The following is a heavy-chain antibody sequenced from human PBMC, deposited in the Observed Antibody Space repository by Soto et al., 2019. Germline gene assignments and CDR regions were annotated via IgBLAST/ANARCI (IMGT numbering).Heavy chain of an antibody. D-gene: IGHD3-10*01. CDR2: ISGGSSYT. CDR3: AKTRVADSGYYFDH. Sequence: QVQLVESGGGLVKPGGSLRLSCAASGFSFGDSYMSWIRQSAGNGLEWLSYISGGSSYTKYAESVKGRFTISRDNARRSLFLQVNGLRADDTAIYYCAKTRVADSGYYFDHWGQGTMVTVSS. CDR1: GFSFGDSY. V-gene: IGHV3-11*05. J-gene: IGHJ4*02.